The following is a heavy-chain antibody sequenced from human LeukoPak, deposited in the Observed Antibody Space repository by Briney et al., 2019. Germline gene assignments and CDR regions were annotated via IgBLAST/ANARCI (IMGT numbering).Heavy chain of an antibody. CDR1: GYTFTSYG. V-gene: IGHV1-18*01. J-gene: IGHJ6*02. D-gene: IGHD4-11*01. CDR3: ARGNFRLQYPYYYYGMDV. Sequence: GASVTVSCTASGYTFTSYGISWVRQAPGQGLEWMGWISAYNGNTNYAQKLQGRVTMTTDTSTSTAYMELRSLRSDDTAVYYCARGNFRLQYPYYYYGMDVWGQGTTVTVSS. CDR2: ISAYNGNT.